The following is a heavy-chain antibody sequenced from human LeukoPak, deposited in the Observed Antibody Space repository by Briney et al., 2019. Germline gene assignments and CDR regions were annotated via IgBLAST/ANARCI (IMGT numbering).Heavy chain of an antibody. J-gene: IGHJ4*02. V-gene: IGHV3-23*01. Sequence: PGGSLRLSCAASGFTFSSYAMSWVRQAPGKGLEWVSAISGSGGSTYYADSVKGRFTISRDNSKNTLYLQMNSLRAEDTAVYYCAKDVEVGYDSSGYYYNYWGRGTLVTVSS. CDR3: AKDVEVGYDSSGYYYNY. CDR2: ISGSGGST. D-gene: IGHD3-22*01. CDR1: GFTFSSYA.